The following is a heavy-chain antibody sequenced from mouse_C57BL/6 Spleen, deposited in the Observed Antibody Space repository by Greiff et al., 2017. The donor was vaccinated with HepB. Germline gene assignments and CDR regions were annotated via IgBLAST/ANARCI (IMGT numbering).Heavy chain of an antibody. CDR1: GFTFSSYT. V-gene: IGHV5-9*01. J-gene: IGHJ1*03. D-gene: IGHD1-1*01. Sequence: EVQGVESGGGLVKPGGSLKLSCAASGFTFSSYTMSLVRQTPEKRLEWVATISGGGGNTYYPDSVKGRFPISRDNAKNTLYLQMSSLRSEDTALYYCARRTTVGYFDVWGTGTTVTVSS. CDR2: ISGGGGNT. CDR3: ARRTTVGYFDV.